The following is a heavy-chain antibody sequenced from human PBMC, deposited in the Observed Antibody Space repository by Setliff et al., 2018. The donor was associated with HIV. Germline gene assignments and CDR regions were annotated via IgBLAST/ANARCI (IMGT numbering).Heavy chain of an antibody. CDR1: GYTFTGNY. V-gene: IGHV1-2*02. CDR2: INPNSGGT. J-gene: IGHJ4*02. D-gene: IGHD4-17*01. Sequence: ASVKVSCKASGYTFTGNYIHWVRQAPGQGLEWMGWINPNSGGTNYEQKFQGRVTMTRDTSISTAYMELSRLRSDDTALYYCARGHSTVDFDYWGQGTLVTVSS. CDR3: ARGHSTVDFDY.